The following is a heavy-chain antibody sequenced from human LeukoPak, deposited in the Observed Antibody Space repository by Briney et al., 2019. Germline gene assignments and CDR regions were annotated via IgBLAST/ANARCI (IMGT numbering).Heavy chain of an antibody. J-gene: IGHJ5*02. V-gene: IGHV3-21*01. CDR1: GFTFSSYS. D-gene: IGHD3-3*01. Sequence: GGSLRLSCAASGFTFSSYSMNWVRQAPGKGLEWVSSISSSSSYIYYADSVKGRFTISRDNAKNSLYLQMNSLRAEDTAVYYCAGQYYDFWSGYLNWFDPWGRGTLVTVSS. CDR2: ISSSSSYI. CDR3: AGQYYDFWSGYLNWFDP.